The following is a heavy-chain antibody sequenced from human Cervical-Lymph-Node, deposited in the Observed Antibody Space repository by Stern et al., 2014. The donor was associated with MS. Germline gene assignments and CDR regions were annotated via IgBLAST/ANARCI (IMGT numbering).Heavy chain of an antibody. CDR3: AGRRWPRGYHFYGMDV. V-gene: IGHV1-2*06. CDR2: IHPKRGDT. J-gene: IGHJ6*02. D-gene: IGHD3-22*01. CDR1: GFSLNGYY. Sequence: VQLVESGAEVKEPGASVNVSCTASGFSLNGYYVHWLRQAPGQGLEWLGRIHPKRGDTHYTQRRQGRVTMTRDTSITTVSMELRALRSDDTAIYYCAGRRWPRGYHFYGMDVWGQGTTVAVSS.